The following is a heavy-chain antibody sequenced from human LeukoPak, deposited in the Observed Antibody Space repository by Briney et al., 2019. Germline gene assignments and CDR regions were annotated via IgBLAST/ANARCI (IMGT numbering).Heavy chain of an antibody. J-gene: IGHJ5*02. CDR2: INPNSGGT. Sequence: ASVKVSCKASGYTFTGYYMHWVRQAPGQGLEWMGRINPNSGGTNYAQKFQGRVTMTRDTSITTAYMELSDLRSDDTAIYYCAKKTYHYDSSGHANWFDPWGQGTLVTVTS. CDR1: GYTFTGYY. CDR3: AKKTYHYDSSGHANWFDP. V-gene: IGHV1-2*06. D-gene: IGHD3-22*01.